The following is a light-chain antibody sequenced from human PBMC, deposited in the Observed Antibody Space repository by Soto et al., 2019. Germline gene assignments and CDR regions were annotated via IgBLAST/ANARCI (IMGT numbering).Light chain of an antibody. J-gene: IGKJ1*01. CDR1: QTISTW. CDR3: QQYDTSSRG. V-gene: IGKV1-5*03. CDR2: KAS. Sequence: DIQMTQSPSTLSASVGVRVAITCRASQTISTWLAWYQQKPGKAPKLLIYKASNLESGVPSRFSGSGSGTEFTLTISSLQPDDSATYYCQQYDTSSRGFGQGTKVEIK.